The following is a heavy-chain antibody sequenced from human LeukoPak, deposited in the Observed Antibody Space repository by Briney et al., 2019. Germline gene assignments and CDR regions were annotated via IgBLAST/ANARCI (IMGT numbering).Heavy chain of an antibody. Sequence: PGGSLRLSCAASGFTFSSYGMHWVRQAPGKGLEWVAFIRYDGSNKYYADSVKGRFTISRDNAKNSLYLQMNSLRAEDTALYYCAREDCSGGSCYLLGAAFDIWGQGTMVTVSS. J-gene: IGHJ3*02. D-gene: IGHD2-15*01. CDR3: AREDCSGGSCYLLGAAFDI. V-gene: IGHV3-30*02. CDR1: GFTFSSYG. CDR2: IRYDGSNK.